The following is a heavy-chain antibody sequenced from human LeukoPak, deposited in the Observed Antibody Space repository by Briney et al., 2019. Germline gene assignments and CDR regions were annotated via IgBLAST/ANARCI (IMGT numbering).Heavy chain of an antibody. CDR1: GYTFTNYY. CDR2: INPSGGGT. Sequence: ASVKVSCKASGYTFTNYYMHWVRQAPGQGLEWMGIINPSGGGTSYAQKFQGRVTMTRDMSTSTVYMELSSLRSEDTAVYYCARGMEPYYYMDVWGKGTTVTVSS. J-gene: IGHJ6*03. CDR3: ARGMEPYYYMDV. D-gene: IGHD1-26*01. V-gene: IGHV1-46*01.